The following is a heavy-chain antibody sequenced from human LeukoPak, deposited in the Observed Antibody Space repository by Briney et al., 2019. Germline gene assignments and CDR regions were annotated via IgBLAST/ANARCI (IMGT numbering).Heavy chain of an antibody. V-gene: IGHV5-51*01. CDR1: GYRFTSYW. CDR2: IYPGDSDT. CDR3: ARQGYSSSWYSGGREGFWFDP. Sequence: GGSLQISCQGSGYRFTSYWIGGGRQVPGKGVEWMGIIYPGDSDTRNSPSFQGQVTISADNSISPPYLQWSSLKASDTAMYYFARQGYSSSWYSGGREGFWFDPWGQGTLVTVSS. J-gene: IGHJ5*02. D-gene: IGHD6-13*01.